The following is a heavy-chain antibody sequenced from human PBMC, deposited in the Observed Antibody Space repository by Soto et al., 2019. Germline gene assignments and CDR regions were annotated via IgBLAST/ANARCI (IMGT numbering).Heavy chain of an antibody. D-gene: IGHD4-17*01. V-gene: IGHV2-5*02. CDR2: IYWDDDQ. J-gene: IGHJ4*02. CDR3: AHAGDYDLLSFDH. Sequence: SGHAGEPAQTLTLTCAFSGFSLTTTSMGVAWIRQPPGKALEWLALIYWDDDQRYSPSLKDRLTISKDTSRSRVVLTISNMNPEDTGTYFCAHAGDYDLLSFDHWGPGTLVTVSS. CDR1: GFSLTTTSMG.